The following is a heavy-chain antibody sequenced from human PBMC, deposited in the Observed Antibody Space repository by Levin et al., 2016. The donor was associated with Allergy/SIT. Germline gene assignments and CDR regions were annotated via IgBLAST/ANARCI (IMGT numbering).Heavy chain of an antibody. D-gene: IGHD6-19*01. Sequence: SETLSLTCAVYGGSFSGYYWSWIRQPPGKGLEWIGEINHSGSTNYNPSLKSRVTISVDTSKNQFSLKLSSVTAADTAVYYCARHYIAVAGTIDYWGQGTLVTVSS. CDR1: GGSFSGYY. CDR2: INHSGST. CDR3: ARHYIAVAGTIDY. J-gene: IGHJ4*02. V-gene: IGHV4-34*01.